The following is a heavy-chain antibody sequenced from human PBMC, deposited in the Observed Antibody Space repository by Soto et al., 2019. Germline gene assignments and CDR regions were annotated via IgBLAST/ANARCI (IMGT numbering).Heavy chain of an antibody. V-gene: IGHV4-59*08. J-gene: IGHJ4*02. CDR2: IYYRGNT. CDR1: GGSINYYY. CDR3: ARHPGYYDVLTGYFDY. D-gene: IGHD3-9*01. Sequence: LSLTCTVSGGSINYYYWGWIRQPPGKGLEWIGYIYYRGNTNYNPSLKSRVTISLDTSKNQISLKLNSVTAADTAVYYCARHPGYYDVLTGYFDYWGQGILVTVSS.